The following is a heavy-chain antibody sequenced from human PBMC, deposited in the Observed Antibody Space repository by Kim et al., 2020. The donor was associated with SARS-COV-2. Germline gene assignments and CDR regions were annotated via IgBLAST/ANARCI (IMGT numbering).Heavy chain of an antibody. J-gene: IGHJ4*02. D-gene: IGHD3-22*01. Sequence: HKFKGRVTMTTDTSTSTTYMELRSLRSDDTAVYYCARAVPPRDNSGYYVDYWGQGTLVTVSS. V-gene: IGHV1-18*01. CDR3: ARAVPPRDNSGYYVDY.